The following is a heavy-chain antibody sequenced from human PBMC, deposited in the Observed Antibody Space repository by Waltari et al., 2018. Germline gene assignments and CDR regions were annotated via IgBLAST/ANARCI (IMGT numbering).Heavy chain of an antibody. D-gene: IGHD6-19*01. CDR3: ARPGGGMEWDSSGWYYCGY. V-gene: IGHV4-39*01. Sequence: QLQLQASGPGLVKPSETLSLTCTVSGGSISSSSYYWVWIRQPPGKGLESIGSIDYSGRTCYSPSLSSRVTISVDTSKDQLPPKLSCAAAADPAVYYCARPGGGMEWDSSGWYYCGYGGQGTLVTVSS. J-gene: IGHJ4*02. CDR1: GGSISSSSYY. CDR2: IDYSGRT.